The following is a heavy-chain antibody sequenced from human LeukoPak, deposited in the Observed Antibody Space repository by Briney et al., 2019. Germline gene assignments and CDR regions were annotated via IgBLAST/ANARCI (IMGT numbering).Heavy chain of an antibody. CDR3: AREGTAAGTSGWIDP. J-gene: IGHJ5*02. CDR2: IWYDGSNK. V-gene: IGHV3-33*01. Sequence: GRSLRLSCAASGFTFSDYAMHWARQVPGKGLEWVAVIWYDGSNKYHADSVKGRFTISRDNSKNTLYLGMNSLKVEDTAVYYCAREGTAAGTSGWIDPWGQGTLVTVSS. D-gene: IGHD6-13*01. CDR1: GFTFSDYA.